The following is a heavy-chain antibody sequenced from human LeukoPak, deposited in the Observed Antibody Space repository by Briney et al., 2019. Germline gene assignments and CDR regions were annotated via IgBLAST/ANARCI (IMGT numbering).Heavy chain of an antibody. J-gene: IGHJ4*02. CDR1: GFTFSSYG. Sequence: GGTLRLSCAASGFTFSSYGMSWVRQAPGKGLEWVSAISGSGAEIYYADSVQGRFTISRDNSKSTLYLQMNSLRDDDTAIYYCARDYGSSGYVDYWGQGTLVTVSS. D-gene: IGHD3-22*01. V-gene: IGHV3-23*01. CDR3: ARDYGSSGYVDY. CDR2: ISGSGAEI.